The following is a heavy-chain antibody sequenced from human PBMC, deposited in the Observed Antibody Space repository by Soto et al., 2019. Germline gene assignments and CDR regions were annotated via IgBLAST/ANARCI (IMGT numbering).Heavy chain of an antibody. CDR3: AKAGVGDSSGYYYSGI. CDR1: GFTFSSYA. D-gene: IGHD3-22*01. J-gene: IGHJ3*02. V-gene: IGHV3-23*01. CDR2: ISGSGGST. Sequence: GGSLRLSCAASGFTFSSYAMSWVRQAPGKGLEWVSAISGSGGSTYYADSVKGRFTISRDNSKNTLYLQMNSLRAEDTAVYYCAKAGVGDSSGYYYSGIWGQGTMVTVSS.